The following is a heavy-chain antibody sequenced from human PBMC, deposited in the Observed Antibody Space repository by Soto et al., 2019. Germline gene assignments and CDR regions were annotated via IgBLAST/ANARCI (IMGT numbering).Heavy chain of an antibody. CDR1: GYTFTSYD. J-gene: IGHJ6*03. CDR3: ARGQRIATDIGYYMDV. D-gene: IGHD6-25*01. V-gene: IGHV1-8*01. CDR2: MNPNSGNT. Sequence: QVQLVQSGAEVKKPGASVKVSCKASGYTFTSYDINWVRQATGQGLEWMGWMNPNSGNTGYAQKFQGRVTMTRNTSISTAYMELSSLRSEDTAVYYCARGQRIATDIGYYMDVWGKGTTVTVSS.